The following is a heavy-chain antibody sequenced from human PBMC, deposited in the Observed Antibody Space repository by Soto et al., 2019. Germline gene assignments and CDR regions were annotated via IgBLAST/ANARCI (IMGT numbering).Heavy chain of an antibody. CDR2: TSAGGGST. J-gene: IGHJ4*02. Sequence: EVQLLESGGGLVQPGGSLRLSCAASGFTFSSYAMSWVRQAPGKGLEWVSGTSAGGGSTYYADSVKGRFTISRDNSKNTLYLQMNSLRAEDTAIYYCAKRLSYSSSWYYFDYWGQGTLVTVSS. CDR1: GFTFSSYA. CDR3: AKRLSYSSSWYYFDY. D-gene: IGHD6-13*01. V-gene: IGHV3-23*01.